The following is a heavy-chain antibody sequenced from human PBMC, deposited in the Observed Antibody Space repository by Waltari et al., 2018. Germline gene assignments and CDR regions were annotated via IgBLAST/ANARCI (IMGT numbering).Heavy chain of an antibody. CDR1: GYTFTSYA. J-gene: IGHJ4*02. V-gene: IGHV1-3*01. CDR3: ARDGIAAAGDLGY. CDR2: INAGNGNT. D-gene: IGHD6-13*01. Sequence: QVQLVQSGAEVKKPGASVKVSCKASGYTFTSYAMHWVRQAPGQRLEWMGWINAGNGNTKYSQKFQGRVTITRDTSANTAYMELSSLRSEDTAVYYCARDGIAAAGDLGYWGQGTLVTVSS.